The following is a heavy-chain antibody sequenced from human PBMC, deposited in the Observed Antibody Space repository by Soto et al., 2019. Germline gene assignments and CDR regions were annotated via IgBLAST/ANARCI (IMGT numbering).Heavy chain of an antibody. CDR3: ARDLQALLFPDVFDI. V-gene: IGHV3-11*01. CDR1: GFTFKDFC. J-gene: IGHJ3*02. Sequence: PGGSLRLSCAVSGFTFKDFCMGWIRQAPGKGLEWVSYISSGGTTIYYADSVKGRFTSSRDNAKNSLYLQMNSLRAEDTAVYYCARDLQALLFPDVFDIWGQGTMVTVS. D-gene: IGHD3-10*02. CDR2: ISSGGTTI.